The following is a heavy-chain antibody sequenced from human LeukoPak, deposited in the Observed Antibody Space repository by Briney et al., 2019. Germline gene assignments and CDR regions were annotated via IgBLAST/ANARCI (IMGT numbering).Heavy chain of an antibody. CDR3: ARELVGSILPFDS. J-gene: IGHJ4*02. CDR1: GGSISSSSYY. D-gene: IGHD1-26*01. Sequence: PSETLSLTCTVSGGSISSSSYYWGWIRQPPGKGLEWIGSIYYSGSTYYNPSLKSRVTISVDTSKNQFSLKLSSVTAADTAVYFCARELVGSILPFDSWGQGTLVTVSS. V-gene: IGHV4-39*01. CDR2: IYYSGST.